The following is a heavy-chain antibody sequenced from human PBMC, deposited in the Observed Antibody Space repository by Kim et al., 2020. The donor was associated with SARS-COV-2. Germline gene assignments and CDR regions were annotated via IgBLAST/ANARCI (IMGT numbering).Heavy chain of an antibody. V-gene: IGHV3-11*06. CDR2: ISSSSSYT. CDR1: GFTFSDYY. J-gene: IGHJ5*02. Sequence: GGSLRLSCAASGFTFSDYYMSWIRQAPGKGLEWVSYISSSSSYTNYADSVKGRFTISRDNAKNSLYLQMNSLRAEDTAVYYCARPRGVGVVIGWFDPWGQGTLVTVSS. CDR3: ARPRGVGVVIGWFDP. D-gene: IGHD3-3*01.